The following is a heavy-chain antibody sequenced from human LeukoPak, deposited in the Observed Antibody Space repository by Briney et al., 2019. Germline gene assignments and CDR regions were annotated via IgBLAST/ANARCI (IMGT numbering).Heavy chain of an antibody. CDR3: ARMELNYYGSGSYYNVTDY. CDR1: GYTFTSYD. CDR2: MNPNSGNT. D-gene: IGHD3-10*01. V-gene: IGHV1-8*01. Sequence: ASVKVSCKASGYTFTSYDINWVRQATGQGLEWMGWMNPNSGNTGYAQKFQGRVTMTRNTSISPAYMELSSLRSEDTAVYYCARMELNYYGSGSYYNVTDYWGQGTLVTVSS. J-gene: IGHJ4*02.